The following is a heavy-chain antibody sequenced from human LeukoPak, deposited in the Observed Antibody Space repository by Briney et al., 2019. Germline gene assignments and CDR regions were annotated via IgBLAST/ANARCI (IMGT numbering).Heavy chain of an antibody. Sequence: PSETLSLTCTVSGGSISSSSYYWGWIRQPPGKGLEWIGSIFYSGSTYYNPSLESRVTISVDTSKNQFSLKLTSVTAADTAVYYCARDETGKSYGYGGVRYWGQGALVAVSA. CDR3: ARDETGKSYGYGGVRY. V-gene: IGHV4-39*07. J-gene: IGHJ4*02. CDR2: IFYSGST. D-gene: IGHD3-16*01. CDR1: GGSISSSSYY.